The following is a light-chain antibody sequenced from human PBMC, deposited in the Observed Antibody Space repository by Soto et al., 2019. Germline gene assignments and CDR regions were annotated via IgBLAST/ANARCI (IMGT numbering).Light chain of an antibody. V-gene: IGKV1-5*03. Sequence: DIQMTQSPTTLSASVGDRFTLTCRASLTISSWLAWYQQKPGKAPKILIYKAPTLKSGVPSRFSGSGSGTEFTLTISSLQPDDFATYYCQHYNSYSWTFGQGTKVDNK. CDR1: LTISSW. CDR2: KAP. CDR3: QHYNSYSWT. J-gene: IGKJ1*01.